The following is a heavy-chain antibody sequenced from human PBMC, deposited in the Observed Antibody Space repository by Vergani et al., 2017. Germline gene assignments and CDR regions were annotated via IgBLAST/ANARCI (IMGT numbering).Heavy chain of an antibody. Sequence: EVQLVESGGGLVKPGGSLRLSCAASGFTFSSYSMNWVRQAPGKGLEWVSSISSSSSYIYYADSVKGRFTISRDNAKNSLYLQMNSLRAEDTAVYYCASSEYSGGYRGGYWGQGTLVTVSS. CDR2: ISSSSSYI. CDR1: GFTFSSYS. J-gene: IGHJ4*02. D-gene: IGHD1-26*01. CDR3: ASSEYSGGYRGGY. V-gene: IGHV3-21*01.